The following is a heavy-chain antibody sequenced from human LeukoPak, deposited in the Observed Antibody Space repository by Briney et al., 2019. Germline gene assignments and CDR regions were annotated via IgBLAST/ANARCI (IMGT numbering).Heavy chain of an antibody. CDR1: GFTFDDYV. V-gene: IGHV3-43*02. J-gene: IGHJ4*02. D-gene: IGHD6-19*01. CDR3: AKTRNKKDSSAWYLFYFDY. Sequence: GGSLRLSCEAPGFTFDDYVMHWVRQAPGKGLEWASLISGDGTSTYYADAVKGRFTISRDNSKNSLYLQVNSLRTEDTALYYCAKTRNKKDSSAWYLFYFDYLGQGTLVTVSP. CDR2: ISGDGTST.